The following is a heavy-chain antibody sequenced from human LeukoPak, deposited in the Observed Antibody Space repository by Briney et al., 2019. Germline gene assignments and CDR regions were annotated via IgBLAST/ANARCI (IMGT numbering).Heavy chain of an antibody. V-gene: IGHV3-48*02. CDR1: GFTFSGYA. Sequence: AGGSLRLSCAASGFTFSGYAMNWVRQAPGKGLEWVSHIYSSDTTYADSVKGRFTISRDNAKNSLYLQMNSLRDEDTAVYYCAKDAYYYGSGGGAFDIWGQGTMVTVSS. CDR2: IYSSDTT. D-gene: IGHD3-10*01. J-gene: IGHJ3*02. CDR3: AKDAYYYGSGGGAFDI.